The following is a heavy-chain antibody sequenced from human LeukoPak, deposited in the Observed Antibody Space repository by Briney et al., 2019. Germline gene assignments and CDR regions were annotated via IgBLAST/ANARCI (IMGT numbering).Heavy chain of an antibody. V-gene: IGHV3-23*01. CDR2: ISGSGGST. D-gene: IGHD6-13*01. CDR3: AKPLQYSSSWWGMTSAEYFQH. J-gene: IGHJ1*01. CDR1: GFTFSSYA. Sequence: SGGSLRLSCAASGFTFSSYAMSWVRQAPGKGLEWVSAISGSGGSTYYADSVKGRFTISRDNSKNTLYLQMNSLRAEDTAVYYCAKPLQYSSSWWGMTSAEYFQHWGQGTLVTVSS.